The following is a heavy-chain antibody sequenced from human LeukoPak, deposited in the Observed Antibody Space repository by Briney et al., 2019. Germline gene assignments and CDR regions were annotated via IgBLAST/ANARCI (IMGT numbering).Heavy chain of an antibody. Sequence: ASVKVSCKASGYTFTAYYMHWVRQAPGQGREWMGWINPNSGGTNYAQKFQGRVTVTRDTSISTAYMELTRLRSDDTAVYYCARSKSGWYDYFDYWGQGTLVTVSS. V-gene: IGHV1-2*02. CDR2: INPNSGGT. CDR3: ARSKSGWYDYFDY. J-gene: IGHJ4*02. CDR1: GYTFTAYY. D-gene: IGHD6-19*01.